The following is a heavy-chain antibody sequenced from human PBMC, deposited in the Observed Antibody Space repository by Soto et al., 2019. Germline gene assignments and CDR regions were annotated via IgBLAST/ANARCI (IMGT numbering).Heavy chain of an antibody. CDR2: ISSNGVII. D-gene: IGHD6-13*01. CDR1: GFTFSSYA. V-gene: IGHV3-64*01. CDR3: ASQSAAGTDVYYFDY. J-gene: IGHJ4*02. Sequence: GGSLRLSCAASGFTFSSYAMHWVRQAPGKGLEYVSAISSNGVIIYYANSVKGRFTISRDNSKSTLYLQMDSLRAEDTAVYYCASQSAAGTDVYYFDYWGQGALVTVSS.